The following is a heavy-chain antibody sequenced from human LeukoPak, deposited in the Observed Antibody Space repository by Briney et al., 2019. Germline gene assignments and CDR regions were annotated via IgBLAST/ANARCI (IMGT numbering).Heavy chain of an antibody. D-gene: IGHD5-24*01. CDR1: GGSISSSSHY. J-gene: IGHJ4*02. Sequence: SETLSLTCTVSGGSISSSSHYWAWIRQPPGKGLEWIGSIFYSGTTFYNPSLKSRLTISVDMSKNQFSLRLSSVTAADTAVYYCARRDIVATISTWGQGTLVTVSS. V-gene: IGHV4-39*01. CDR3: ARRDIVATIST. CDR2: IFYSGTT.